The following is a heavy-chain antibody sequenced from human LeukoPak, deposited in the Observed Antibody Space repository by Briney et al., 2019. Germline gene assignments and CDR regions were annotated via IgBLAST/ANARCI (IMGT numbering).Heavy chain of an antibody. D-gene: IGHD6-6*01. Sequence: GGSLRLSCAASGFTFSGSAMHWVRQASGKGLEWVGRIISKAKSYATAYAASVKGRFTISRDDSKNTAYLQMNSLKTEDTAVYYCTRRGGQLVPGDAFDIWGQGTMVTVSS. CDR3: TRRGGQLVPGDAFDI. J-gene: IGHJ3*02. CDR1: GFTFSGSA. CDR2: IISKAKSYAT. V-gene: IGHV3-73*01.